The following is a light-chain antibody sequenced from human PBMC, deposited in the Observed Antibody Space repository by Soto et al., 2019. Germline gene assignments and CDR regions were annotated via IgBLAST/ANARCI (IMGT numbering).Light chain of an antibody. Sequence: DIQMTQSPSSLSASVGDRVTVTCRASQSVITYLNWYQQKPGKAPTLLISGASSLQSGVPSRFSGSGPETDFTLTISSLQPEDFATYYCQQSYSTPRTFGQGTKLEIK. CDR3: QQSYSTPRT. V-gene: IGKV1-39*01. CDR1: QSVITY. J-gene: IGKJ2*01. CDR2: GAS.